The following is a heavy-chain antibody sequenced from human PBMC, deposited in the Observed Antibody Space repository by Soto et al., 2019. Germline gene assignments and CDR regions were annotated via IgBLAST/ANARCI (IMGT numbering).Heavy chain of an antibody. D-gene: IGHD1-26*01. CDR3: ARSSRELLPTDYFDY. Sequence: ASETLSLTCAVSGGSISSSNWWSWVRQPPGKGLEWIGEIYHSGSTNYNPSLKSRVTISVDKSKNQFSLKLSSVTAADTAVYYCARSSRELLPTDYFDYWGQGTLVTVSS. CDR2: IYHSGST. J-gene: IGHJ4*02. CDR1: GGSISSSNW. V-gene: IGHV4-4*02.